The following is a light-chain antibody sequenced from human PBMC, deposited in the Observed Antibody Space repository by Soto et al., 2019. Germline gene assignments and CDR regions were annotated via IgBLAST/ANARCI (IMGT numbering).Light chain of an antibody. Sequence: EIVMTQSPATLSVSPGERATLSCRASQSMSSNLAWYQQKSGQAPRLLIYGASARATGIPARFSGSGSGTEFTLTISSLQSEDFAVYYCQQYDNWPWTFGQGTKVEIK. CDR2: GAS. J-gene: IGKJ1*01. CDR3: QQYDNWPWT. V-gene: IGKV3-15*01. CDR1: QSMSSN.